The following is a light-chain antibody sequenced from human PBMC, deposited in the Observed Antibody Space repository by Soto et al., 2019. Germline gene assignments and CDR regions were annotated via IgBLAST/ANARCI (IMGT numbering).Light chain of an antibody. CDR1: QSISKW. J-gene: IGKJ2*03. Sequence: IQMIQSPSTLSASLGETVTITCRAGQSISKWLAWYRQKPGQAPVLLIHSTSTLQFGVPSRFSGSGSGTDFTLTISDLQPDDSATYYCQQYNSVSSFGQGTRLVIE. CDR3: QQYNSVSS. CDR2: STS. V-gene: IGKV1-5*01.